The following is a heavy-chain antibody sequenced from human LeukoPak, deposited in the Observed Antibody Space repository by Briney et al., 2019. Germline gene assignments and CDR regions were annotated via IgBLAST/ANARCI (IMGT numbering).Heavy chain of an antibody. Sequence: PGGSLRLSCVGSGLTFDKYWMGWVRQAPGKGLEWVASLNQDGNEKHYVDSVKGRFTISRDNAKNSLCLQITSLRVEDTAVYYCARDTYGGFDYWGQGALVTVSS. CDR1: GLTFDKYW. CDR3: ARDTYGGFDY. V-gene: IGHV3-7*01. J-gene: IGHJ4*02. D-gene: IGHD4-23*01. CDR2: LNQDGNEK.